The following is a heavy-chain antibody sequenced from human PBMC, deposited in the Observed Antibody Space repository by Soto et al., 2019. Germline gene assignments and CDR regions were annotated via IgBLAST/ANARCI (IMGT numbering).Heavy chain of an antibody. CDR3: ARDLPRSGWYLGGTFYYYYGMDV. Sequence: GASVKVSCKASGYTFTSDGISWVRQAPGQGLEWIGWISAYNGNTNYAQKLQGRVTMTTDTSTSTDYMELRSLRSDDTAVYYCARDLPRSGWYLGGTFYYYYGMDVWGQGTTVNVSS. V-gene: IGHV1-18*01. J-gene: IGHJ6*02. CDR2: ISAYNGNT. D-gene: IGHD6-19*01. CDR1: GYTFTSDG.